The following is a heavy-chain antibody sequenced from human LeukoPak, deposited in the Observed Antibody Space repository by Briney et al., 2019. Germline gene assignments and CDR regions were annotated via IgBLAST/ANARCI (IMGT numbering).Heavy chain of an antibody. CDR1: GFTFSSYA. CDR2: ISGSGVST. Sequence: GGSLRLSCAASGFTFSSYAMSWVRQAPGKGLEWVSAISGSGVSTYYADSVKGRFTISRDNSKNTLYLQMNSLRAEDTAVYYCAKPRILYYCRSTSCHEGVFDCWGQGTLVTVSS. V-gene: IGHV3-23*01. D-gene: IGHD2-2*01. J-gene: IGHJ4*02. CDR3: AKPRILYYCRSTSCHEGVFDC.